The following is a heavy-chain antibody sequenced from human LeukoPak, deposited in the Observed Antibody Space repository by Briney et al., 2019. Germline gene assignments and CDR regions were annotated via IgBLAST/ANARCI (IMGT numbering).Heavy chain of an antibody. V-gene: IGHV3-21*01. CDR2: ISSSSSYI. CDR3: ARGARATYGMDV. CDR1: GFTFSSYS. Sequence: TGGSLRLSCAASGFTFSSYSMNWVRQAPGKGLEWVSSISSSSSYIYYADSVKGRFTISRDNAKNSLYLQMNSLRAEDTAVYYCARGARATYGMDVWGQGTTVTVSS. J-gene: IGHJ6*02.